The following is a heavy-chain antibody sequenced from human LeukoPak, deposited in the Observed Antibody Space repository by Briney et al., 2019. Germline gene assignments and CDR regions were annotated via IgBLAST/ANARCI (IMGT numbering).Heavy chain of an antibody. CDR3: ARDYAYSSSSPYNWFDP. CDR2: INPNSGGT. D-gene: IGHD6-6*01. CDR1: GYPFTGYY. J-gene: IGHJ5*02. V-gene: IGHV1-2*02. Sequence: ASVKVSCKASGYPFTGYYIHWVRQVSGQGLEWIGWINPNSGGTNYAQKFQGRVTMTRDTSINTAYMDLSRLISDDTAVYYCARDYAYSSSSPYNWFDPWGQGTLVTVSS.